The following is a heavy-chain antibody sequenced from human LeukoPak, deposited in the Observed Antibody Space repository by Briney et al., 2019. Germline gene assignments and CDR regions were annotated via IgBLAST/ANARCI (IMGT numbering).Heavy chain of an antibody. V-gene: IGHV3-66*01. D-gene: IGHD6-13*01. CDR2: IYSGGST. Sequence: PGVSLRLSCAASGFTVSSNYMSWVRQAPGNGLEWGSVIYSGGSTYYADSVKGRFTISRDNSKNTLYLQMNSLGAEDTAVYYCTTVLSSNRYNLCDYWGQGTLVTVSS. J-gene: IGHJ4*02. CDR3: TTVLSSNRYNLCDY. CDR1: GFTVSSNY.